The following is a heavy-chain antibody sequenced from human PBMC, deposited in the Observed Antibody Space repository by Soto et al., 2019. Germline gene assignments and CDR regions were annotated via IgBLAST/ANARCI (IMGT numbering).Heavy chain of an antibody. V-gene: IGHV3-30-3*01. J-gene: IGHJ4*02. CDR3: ASSYSGSYYDY. CDR1: GFTFSSYA. Sequence: QVQLVESGGGVVQPGRSLRLSCAASGFTFSSYAMHWVRQAPGKGLEWVAVISYDGSNKYYADSVKGRFTISRDNSKNTLYLQMNSLRAEDTAVYYCASSYSGSYYDYWGQGTLVTVSS. D-gene: IGHD1-26*01. CDR2: ISYDGSNK.